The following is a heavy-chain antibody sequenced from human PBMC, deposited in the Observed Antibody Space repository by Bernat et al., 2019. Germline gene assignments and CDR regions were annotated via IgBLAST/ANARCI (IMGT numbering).Heavy chain of an antibody. CDR1: GFTFSTYA. CDR2: IYYSGST. Sequence: VQLLESGGGLVQPGGSLRLSCAASGFTFSTYAMSWVRQAPGKGLEWIGYIYYSGSTNYNPSLKSRVTISVDTSKNQFSLKLSSVTAADTAVYYCARARVSNGGDNWFDPWGQGTLVTVSS. CDR3: ARARVSNGGDNWFDP. J-gene: IGHJ5*02. D-gene: IGHD2-8*01. V-gene: IGHV4-59*01.